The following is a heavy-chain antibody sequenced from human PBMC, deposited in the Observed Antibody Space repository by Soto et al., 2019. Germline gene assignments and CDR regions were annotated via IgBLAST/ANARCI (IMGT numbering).Heavy chain of an antibody. V-gene: IGHV3-23*01. CDR2: ISGSGGKT. Sequence: LRLSCAASGFKFSSYAMSWVRQAPGKGLEWVSGISGSGGKTFYADSVKGRFTISRDNSKNTLYLQMNSLRAEDTAVYYCAKDYDYSASSAYYHWGQGTLVTVSS. CDR1: GFKFSSYA. J-gene: IGHJ4*02. CDR3: AKDYDYSASSAYYH. D-gene: IGHD3-22*01.